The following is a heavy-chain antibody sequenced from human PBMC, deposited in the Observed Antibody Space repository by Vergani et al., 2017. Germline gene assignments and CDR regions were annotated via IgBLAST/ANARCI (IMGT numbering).Heavy chain of an antibody. CDR2: INHSGST. Sequence: QVQLQQWGAGLLKPSETLSLTCAVYGGSFSGYYWSWIRQPPGKGLEWIGEINHSGSTNYNPSLKSRVTISVETSKNQFSLKLSSVTAADTAVYYCARGLGAYSSGWYNWFDPWGQGTLVTVSS. CDR3: ARGLGAYSSGWYNWFDP. CDR1: GGSFSGYY. D-gene: IGHD6-19*01. V-gene: IGHV4-34*01. J-gene: IGHJ5*02.